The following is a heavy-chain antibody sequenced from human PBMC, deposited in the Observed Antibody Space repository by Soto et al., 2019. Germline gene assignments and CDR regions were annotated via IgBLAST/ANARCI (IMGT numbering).Heavy chain of an antibody. V-gene: IGHV6-1*01. Sequence: SQTLSLTCAITGDSVSSNSAGWSWVRQSPSRGLEWLGRTYYRSKWYYEYAVPVRGRITINPDTSKNQYSLQLNSATPEDTAVYFCARGEQYSGRIFDYWGQGTLVTVSS. CDR1: GDSVSSNSAG. J-gene: IGHJ4*01. CDR2: TYYRSKWYY. D-gene: IGHD1-26*01. CDR3: ARGEQYSGRIFDY.